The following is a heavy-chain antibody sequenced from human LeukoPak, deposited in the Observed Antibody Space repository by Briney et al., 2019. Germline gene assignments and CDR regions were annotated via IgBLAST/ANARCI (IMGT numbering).Heavy chain of an antibody. CDR2: IYYSGST. V-gene: IGHV4-61*08. Sequence: SQTLSLTCTVSGGSISSGDYCWSWIRQPPGKGLEWIGYIYYSGSTNYNPSLKSRVTISVDTSKNQFSLKLSSVTAADTAVYYCARGGSTSHNWFDPWGQGTLVTVSS. J-gene: IGHJ5*02. CDR3: ARGGSTSHNWFDP. D-gene: IGHD2-2*01. CDR1: GGSISSGDYC.